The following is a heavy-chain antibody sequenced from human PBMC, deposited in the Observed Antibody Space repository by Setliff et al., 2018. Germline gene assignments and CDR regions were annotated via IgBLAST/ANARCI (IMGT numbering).Heavy chain of an antibody. CDR3: ARDSYGDNLPYNWFAP. CDR1: GGTFSSKA. V-gene: IGHV1-69*13. CDR2: FIPSFGTA. D-gene: IGHD4-17*01. Sequence: GPQLKVSCKASGGTFSSKAISWVRQAPGQGLEWMGGFIPSFGTANYAQKFQGRLTITADESTSTAYMELNSLRSEDTAIYYCARDSYGDNLPYNWFAPWGQGTLVTVSS. J-gene: IGHJ5*02.